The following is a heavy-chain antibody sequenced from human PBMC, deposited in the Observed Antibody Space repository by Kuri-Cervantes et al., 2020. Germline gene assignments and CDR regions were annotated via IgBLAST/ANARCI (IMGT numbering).Heavy chain of an antibody. V-gene: IGHV3-7*03. J-gene: IGHJ4*02. CDR2: IKQDGSEK. CDR1: GFTFSSYW. Sequence: GGSLRLSCAASGFTFSSYWMSWVRQAPGKGLEWVANIKQDGSEKYYVDSVKGRFTISRDNAKNFLYLQISSLRAEDTALYYCARDIGLEPEGLDYWGQGTLVTVSS. D-gene: IGHD1-1*01. CDR3: ARDIGLEPEGLDY.